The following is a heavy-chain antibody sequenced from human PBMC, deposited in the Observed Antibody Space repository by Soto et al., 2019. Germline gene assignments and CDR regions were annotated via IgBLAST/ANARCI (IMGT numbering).Heavy chain of an antibody. CDR1: GGSFSGYY. V-gene: IGHV4-34*01. J-gene: IGHJ6*02. CDR2: VNHGGTS. CDR3: ARVSDV. Sequence: SETLSLTCAVHGGSFSGYYWDWIRQPPGKGLEWIGEVNHGGTSNYNPSLKSRAIISVDTSKNEFSLKLTSVTAADTALYYCARVSDVWGQGTTVTVSS.